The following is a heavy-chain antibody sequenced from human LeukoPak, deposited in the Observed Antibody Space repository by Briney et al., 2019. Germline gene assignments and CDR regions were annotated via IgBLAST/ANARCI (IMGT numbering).Heavy chain of an antibody. V-gene: IGHV3-11*06. Sequence: PGGSLRLSCAASGFTFSDYYMSWIRQAPGKGLEWVSYISSSSSYTNYADSVKGRFTISRDNAKNSLNLQMNSLRAEDTAVYYCARVGVATPRNNWFDPWGQGTLVTVSS. CDR3: ARVGVATPRNNWFDP. CDR1: GFTFSDYY. CDR2: ISSSSSYT. D-gene: IGHD1-26*01. J-gene: IGHJ5*02.